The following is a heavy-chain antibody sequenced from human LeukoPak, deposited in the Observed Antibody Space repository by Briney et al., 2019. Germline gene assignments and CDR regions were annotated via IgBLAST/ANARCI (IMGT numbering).Heavy chain of an antibody. CDR2: MHPKSGNT. D-gene: IGHD3-16*01. J-gene: IGHJ3*02. CDR1: GYTFTSYD. CDR3: ARRVLLGEGAFDI. V-gene: IGHV1-8*01. Sequence: GASVKVSCKASGYTFTSYDINWVRQATGQGLEWMGWMHPKSGNTGYAQKFQGRVTMTRSTSISTAYMELSSLRSEDTAVYYCARRVLLGEGAFDIWGPGTMVTVSS.